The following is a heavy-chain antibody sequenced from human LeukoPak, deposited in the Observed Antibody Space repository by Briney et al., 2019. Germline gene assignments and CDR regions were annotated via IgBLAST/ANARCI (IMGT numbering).Heavy chain of an antibody. CDR1: GVTFSSFW. V-gene: IGHV3-48*04. CDR3: ATGPYCSSTSCPSAPTDY. D-gene: IGHD2-2*01. J-gene: IGHJ4*02. CDR2: ISSSGSTI. Sequence: GGSLRLSCAASGVTFSSFWMSWVRQAPGKGLEWVSYISSSGSTIYYADSVKGRFTISRDNAKNSLYLQMNSLRAEDTAVYYCATGPYCSSTSCPSAPTDYWGQGTLVTVSS.